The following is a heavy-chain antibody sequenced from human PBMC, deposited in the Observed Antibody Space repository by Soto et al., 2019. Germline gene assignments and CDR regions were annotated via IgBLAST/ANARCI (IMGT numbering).Heavy chain of an antibody. Sequence: SDTLSLSCPVSGRFLRCYYWLWIRQPPGKGLEWIGYIYYSGSTNYNPSLKSRVTISVDTSKNQFSLKLSSVTAADTAVYYCARYVVWGIAAAGTPDAFDIWGQGTMVT. CDR2: IYYSGST. CDR3: ARYVVWGIAAAGTPDAFDI. J-gene: IGHJ3*02. CDR1: GRFLRCYY. D-gene: IGHD6-13*01. V-gene: IGHV4-59*07.